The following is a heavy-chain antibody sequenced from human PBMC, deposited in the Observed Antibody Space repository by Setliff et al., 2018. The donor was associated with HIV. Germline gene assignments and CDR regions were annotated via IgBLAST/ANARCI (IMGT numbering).Heavy chain of an antibody. CDR3: ARGTDSSSWYYFDY. CDR1: GGSISSGSYY. V-gene: IGHV4-61*09. J-gene: IGHJ4*02. Sequence: SETLSLTCTVSGGSISSGSYYWSWIRQPAGKGLEWIGHIYTSGSTNYNPSLKSRVTIAVDTSKNQFSLSLSSVTAADTAVYYCARGTDSSSWYYFDYWGQGTLVTVSS. CDR2: IYTSGST. D-gene: IGHD6-13*01.